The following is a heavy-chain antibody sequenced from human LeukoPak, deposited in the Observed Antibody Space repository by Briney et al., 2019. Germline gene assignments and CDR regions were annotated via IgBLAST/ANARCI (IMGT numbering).Heavy chain of an antibody. CDR3: ARESNRRLHYYGIDV. CDR2: ISSDTGT. Sequence: PGGSLRLSCAASGLSVSHNYMTWVRQAPGKGLQWVSMISSDTGTDYADSVKGRFTISRDSSNNTLFLQMNSLRAEDTAVYYCARESNRRLHYYGIDVWGLGTTVTVSS. J-gene: IGHJ6*02. V-gene: IGHV3-66*01. CDR1: GLSVSHNY. D-gene: IGHD2-15*01.